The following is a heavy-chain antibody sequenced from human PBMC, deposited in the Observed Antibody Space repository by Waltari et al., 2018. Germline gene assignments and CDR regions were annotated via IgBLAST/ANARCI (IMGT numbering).Heavy chain of an antibody. CDR2: IKHDGNIL. CDR1: GLTFSSYW. CDR3: ARDQMVTVTDDNWFDS. D-gene: IGHD4-17*01. Sequence: EVHLVESGGGLVQPGGSLRLSCAASGLTFSSYWMSWVRQAPGNREERVAKIKHDGNILYYVDSVECRFTISRDNAKNSLYLQMNSLRAEDTAVYYCARDQMVTVTDDNWFDSWGQGNLVTVSS. J-gene: IGHJ5*01. V-gene: IGHV3-7*01.